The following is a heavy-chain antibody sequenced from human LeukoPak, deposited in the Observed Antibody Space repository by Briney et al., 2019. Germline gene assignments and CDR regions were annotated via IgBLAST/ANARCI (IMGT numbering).Heavy chain of an antibody. CDR1: GFTFSSYS. J-gene: IGHJ4*02. D-gene: IGHD3-22*01. CDR3: AKGRYYYDSSGYYRLPFDY. Sequence: PGGSLRLSCAASGFTFSSYSMNWVRQAPGKGLEWVSASSGGSTYYADSVKGRFTISRDNSKNTLYLQMNSLRAEDTAVYYCAKGRYYYDSSGYYRLPFDYWGQGTLVTVSS. V-gene: IGHV3-23*01. CDR2: SSGGST.